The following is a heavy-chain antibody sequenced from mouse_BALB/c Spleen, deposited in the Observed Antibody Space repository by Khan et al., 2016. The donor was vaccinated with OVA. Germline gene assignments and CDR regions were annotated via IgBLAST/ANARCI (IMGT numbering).Heavy chain of an antibody. J-gene: IGHJ4*01. CDR3: ARRTTGYTMDS. V-gene: IGHV1-4*01. CDR2: INPRSGHT. CDR1: GYTFTSNT. Sequence: VQLQQSGAELARPGASVRMSCKASGYTFTSNTMHWIKQRPGQGLEWIGYINPRSGHTNYNQNFKDKATLTADKSSSTAYMQLSSLTADDSAVYYCARRTTGYTMDSWGQGTSVTVSS. D-gene: IGHD2-14*01.